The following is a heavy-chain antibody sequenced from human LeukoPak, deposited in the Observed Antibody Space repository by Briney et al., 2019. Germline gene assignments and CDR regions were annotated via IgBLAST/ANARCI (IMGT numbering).Heavy chain of an antibody. D-gene: IGHD3-9*01. CDR3: ARQGYDILTGYIDAFDI. CDR2: ISYSGST. J-gene: IGHJ3*02. Sequence: SETLSLTCTVSGGSISSYYWSWIRQPPGKGLEWIGYISYSGSTNYNPSLKSRVTISIDTSKNQFSLKLRSVTAADTAIYYCARQGYDILTGYIDAFDIWGQGTMVTISS. V-gene: IGHV4-59*08. CDR1: GGSISSYY.